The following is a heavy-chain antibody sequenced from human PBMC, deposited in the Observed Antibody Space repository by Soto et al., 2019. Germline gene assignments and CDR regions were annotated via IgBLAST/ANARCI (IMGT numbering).Heavy chain of an antibody. D-gene: IGHD6-25*01. J-gene: IGHJ4*02. Sequence: QVQLVQSGAEVKKPGASVKASCKASGYTFTSYHMHWVRQAPGQGLEWMGIISPSGADTSYAQKFEGRVTMTRDTSTSTVYMELSSLKSEDTAVYYCASQGYSSGWSTAGYWGQGTLVTVSS. V-gene: IGHV1-46*01. CDR1: GYTFTSYH. CDR3: ASQGYSSGWSTAGY. CDR2: ISPSGADT.